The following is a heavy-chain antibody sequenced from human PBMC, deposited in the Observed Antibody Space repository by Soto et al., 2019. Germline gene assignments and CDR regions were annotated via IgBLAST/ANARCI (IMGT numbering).Heavy chain of an antibody. V-gene: IGHV3-23*01. D-gene: IGHD6-19*01. CDR3: AKGSSGWSNLDC. CDR2: ISESGAST. Sequence: PGGSLRLSCSASGFTFSSYAMSWVRQAPGNGLEWVSTISESGASTFYANSVKGRFTISRDTSKNTLYLQMNSLRAEDTAVYYCAKGSSGWSNLDCWGQGTLVTVSS. CDR1: GFTFSSYA. J-gene: IGHJ4*02.